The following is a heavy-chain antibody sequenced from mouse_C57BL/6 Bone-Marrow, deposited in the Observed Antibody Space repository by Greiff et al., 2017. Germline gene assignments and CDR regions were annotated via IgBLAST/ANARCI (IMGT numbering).Heavy chain of an antibody. Sequence: ESGPGLAKPSQTLSLTCSVTGYSITSDYWNWIRKFPGNKLEYMGYISYSGSTYYNPSLKSRISITRDTSKNQYYLQLNSVTTEDTATYYCARYYGSSYGSYWYFDVWGTGTTVTVSS. V-gene: IGHV3-8*01. CDR3: ARYYGSSYGSYWYFDV. D-gene: IGHD1-1*01. J-gene: IGHJ1*03. CDR2: ISYSGST. CDR1: GYSITSDY.